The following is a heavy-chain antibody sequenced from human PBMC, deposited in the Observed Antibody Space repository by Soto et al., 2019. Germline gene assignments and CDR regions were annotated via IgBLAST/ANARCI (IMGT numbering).Heavy chain of an antibody. Sequence: PSETLSLTCTVSGGSISSGDYYWSWIRQPPGKGLEWIGYIYYSGSTYYNPSLKSRVTISVDTSKNQFSLKLSSVTAADTAVYYCARDSRQFLEWLLFGAFDIWGQGTMVTVS. CDR2: IYYSGST. D-gene: IGHD3-3*01. V-gene: IGHV4-30-4*01. CDR1: GGSISSGDYY. CDR3: ARDSRQFLEWLLFGAFDI. J-gene: IGHJ3*02.